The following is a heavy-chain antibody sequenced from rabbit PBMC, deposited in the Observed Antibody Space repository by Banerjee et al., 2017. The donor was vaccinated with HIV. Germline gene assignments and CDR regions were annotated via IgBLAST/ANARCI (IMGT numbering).Heavy chain of an antibody. Sequence: QEQLEESGGDLVKPEGSLTLTCTASGFSFSNKYVMCWVRQAPGKGLEWIACIYAGSSGSTYYASWAKGRFTISKTSSTTVTLQMTSLTAADTATYFCARDLTGVIGWNLNLWGPGTLVTVS. CDR1: GFSFSNKYV. CDR3: ARDLTGVIGWNLNL. D-gene: IGHD1-1*01. J-gene: IGHJ4*01. V-gene: IGHV1S45*01. CDR2: IYAGSSGST.